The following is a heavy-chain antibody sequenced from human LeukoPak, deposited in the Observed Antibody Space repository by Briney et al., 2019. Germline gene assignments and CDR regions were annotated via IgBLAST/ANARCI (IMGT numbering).Heavy chain of an antibody. Sequence: ASVKVSCRVSGYTVTELSMHWVRQAPGKGLEWMGGLDPEDGETIYAQKFQGRVTMTEDTSTDTAYMELSSLRSEDTAVYYCARGFGGLRLGELSSLDYWGQGTLVTVSS. CDR2: LDPEDGET. V-gene: IGHV1-24*01. J-gene: IGHJ4*02. D-gene: IGHD3-16*02. CDR1: GYTVTELS. CDR3: ARGFGGLRLGELSSLDY.